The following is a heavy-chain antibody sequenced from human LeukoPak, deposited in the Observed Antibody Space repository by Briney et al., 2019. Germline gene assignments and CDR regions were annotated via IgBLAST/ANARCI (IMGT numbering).Heavy chain of an antibody. V-gene: IGHV3-30*02. CDR1: GFIISDYG. CDR3: ARDYCGGDCYSEAYYYFDV. J-gene: IGHJ2*01. D-gene: IGHD2-21*01. CDR2: AGYDGGIK. Sequence: GGSLRLSCVVSGFIISDYGMHWVRQAPGKGLQWVAFAGYDGGIKKYADSVKGRFTISRDNSKNTLYLHMNNLRADDRAVYYCARDYCGGDCYSEAYYYFDVWGRGTLLTVSS.